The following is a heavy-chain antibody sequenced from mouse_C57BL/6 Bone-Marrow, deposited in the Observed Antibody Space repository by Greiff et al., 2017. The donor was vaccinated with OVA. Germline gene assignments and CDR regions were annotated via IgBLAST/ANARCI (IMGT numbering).Heavy chain of an antibody. CDR2: ISDGGSYT. V-gene: IGHV5-4*01. Sequence: DVHLVESGGGLVKPGGSLKLSCAASGFTFSSYAMSWVRQTPEKRLEWVATISDGGSYTYYPDNVKGRFTISRDNAKNNLYLQMSHLKSEDTAMYYCARGHYYGSSYAMDYWGQGTSVTVSS. D-gene: IGHD1-1*01. CDR1: GFTFSSYA. J-gene: IGHJ4*01. CDR3: ARGHYYGSSYAMDY.